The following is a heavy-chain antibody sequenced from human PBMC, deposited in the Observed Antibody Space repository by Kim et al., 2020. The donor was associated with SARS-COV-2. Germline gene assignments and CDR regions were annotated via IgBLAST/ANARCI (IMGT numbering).Heavy chain of an antibody. D-gene: IGHD1-26*01. V-gene: IGHV3-23*01. CDR3: AKHEWELLLAFDY. Sequence: YADSVKGRFTISRDNSKNTLYLQMNSLRAEDTAVDYCAKHEWELLLAFDYWGQGTLVTVSS. J-gene: IGHJ4*02.